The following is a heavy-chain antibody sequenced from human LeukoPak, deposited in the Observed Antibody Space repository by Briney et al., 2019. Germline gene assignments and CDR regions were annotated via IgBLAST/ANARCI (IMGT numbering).Heavy chain of an antibody. CDR3: ARTKAGTTWAFDI. J-gene: IGHJ3*02. Sequence: SETLSLTCTVSGGSISSYYWSWIRQPPGKGLEWIGYIYYSGSTNCNPSLKSRVTISVDTSKNQFSLKLSSVTAADTAVYYCARTKAGTTWAFDIWGQGTMVTVSS. CDR2: IYYSGST. V-gene: IGHV4-59*01. CDR1: GGSISSYY. D-gene: IGHD1-7*01.